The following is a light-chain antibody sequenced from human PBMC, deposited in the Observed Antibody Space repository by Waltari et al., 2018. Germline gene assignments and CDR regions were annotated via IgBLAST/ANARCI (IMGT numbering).Light chain of an antibody. V-gene: IGLV3-1*01. CDR1: KLGDKY. CDR3: QAWDSSTYFV. CDR2: QDF. J-gene: IGLJ1*01. Sequence: SYELTQPPSVSVSPGQTASITCSGHKLGDKYASWYQQKPGQSPVLVIYQDFKRPSGIPERFSGSNAGNTATLTISGTQAMDEADYYCQAWDSSTYFVFGTGTKVTVL.